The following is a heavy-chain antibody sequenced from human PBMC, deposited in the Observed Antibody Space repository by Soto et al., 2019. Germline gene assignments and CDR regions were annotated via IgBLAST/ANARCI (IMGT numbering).Heavy chain of an antibody. V-gene: IGHV3-23*01. CDR1: GFTFNNYA. J-gene: IGHJ4*02. CDR3: AKDGYADSVGRRFAF. Sequence: PGGSLRLSCAASGFTFNNYAMSWVRQTPEKGLEWVSAISGSGSSTYYADSVRGRFTISRDNFKNTLYLQMNSLRAEDTAVYYCAKDGYADSVGRRFAFWGLGTLVTVSS. D-gene: IGHD4-17*01. CDR2: ISGSGSST.